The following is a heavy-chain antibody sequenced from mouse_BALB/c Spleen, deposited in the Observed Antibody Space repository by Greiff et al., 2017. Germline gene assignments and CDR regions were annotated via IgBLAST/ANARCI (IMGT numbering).Heavy chain of an antibody. CDR1: GFSLTSYG. J-gene: IGHJ4*01. CDR2: IWAGGST. CDR3: ARDRGRYDVGAMDY. Sequence: VQRVESGPGLVAPSQSLSITCTVSGFSLTSYGVHWVRQPPGKGLEWLGVIWAGGSTNYNSALMSRLSISKDNSKSQVFLKMNSLQTDDTAMYYCARDRGRYDVGAMDYWGQGTSVTVSS. D-gene: IGHD2-14*01. V-gene: IGHV2-9*02.